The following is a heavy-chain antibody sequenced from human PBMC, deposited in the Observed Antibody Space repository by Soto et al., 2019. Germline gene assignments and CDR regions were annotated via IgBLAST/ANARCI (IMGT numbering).Heavy chain of an antibody. D-gene: IGHD3-22*01. J-gene: IGHJ4*02. Sequence: QVQLVESGGGVVQPGRSLRLSCAASGFTFSSYGMHWVRQAPGKGLEWVAVISYDGSNKYYADSVKGRFTISRDNSKNTLYLQMNSLRAEDTAVYYCAKELVYESSGWSFDYWGQGTLVTVSS. CDR2: ISYDGSNK. CDR3: AKELVYESSGWSFDY. CDR1: GFTFSSYG. V-gene: IGHV3-30*18.